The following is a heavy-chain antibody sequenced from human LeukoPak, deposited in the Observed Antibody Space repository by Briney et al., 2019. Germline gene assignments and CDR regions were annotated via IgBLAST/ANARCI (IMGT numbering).Heavy chain of an antibody. CDR1: GFTFSSYA. CDR3: AKGYSYGMEDFDY. D-gene: IGHD5-18*01. Sequence: GGFLRLSCAASGFTFSSYAMHWVRQAPGKGLEWVAVISYDGSNKYYADSVKGRFTISRDNSKNTLYLQMNSLRTEDTAVYYCAKGYSYGMEDFDYWGQGTLVTVSS. V-gene: IGHV3-30-3*01. J-gene: IGHJ4*02. CDR2: ISYDGSNK.